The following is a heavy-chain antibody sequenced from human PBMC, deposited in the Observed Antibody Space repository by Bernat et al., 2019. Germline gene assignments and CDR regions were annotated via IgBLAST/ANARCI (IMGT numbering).Heavy chain of an antibody. V-gene: IGHV4-39*01. Sequence: QLQLQESGPGLVKPSETLSLTCTVSVGSISSSSYYWGWIRQPPGKGLEWIGSIYYSGSTYYNPSLKSRVTISVDTSKNQFSVKLSSVTAADTAVYYCARTYYDFWSGDYPNNWFDPWGQGTLVTVSS. CDR1: VGSISSSSYY. D-gene: IGHD3-3*01. CDR2: IYYSGST. J-gene: IGHJ5*02. CDR3: ARTYYDFWSGDYPNNWFDP.